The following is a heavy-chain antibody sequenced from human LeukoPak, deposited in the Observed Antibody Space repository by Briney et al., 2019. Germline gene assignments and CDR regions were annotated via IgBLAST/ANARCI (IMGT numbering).Heavy chain of an antibody. D-gene: IGHD6-13*01. V-gene: IGHV3-48*03. CDR3: ARDKQATYYYYGMDV. J-gene: IGHJ6*04. CDR1: GFTFSSYA. Sequence: PGGSLRLSCAASGFTFSSYAMSWVRQAPGKGLEWVSYISSSGSTIYYADSVKGRFTISRDNAKNSLYLQMNSLRAEDTAVYYCARDKQATYYYYGMDVWGKGTTVTVSS. CDR2: ISSSGSTI.